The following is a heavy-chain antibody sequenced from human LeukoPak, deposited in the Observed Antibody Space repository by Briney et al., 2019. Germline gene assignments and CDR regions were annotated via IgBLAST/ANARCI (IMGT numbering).Heavy chain of an antibody. J-gene: IGHJ4*02. V-gene: IGHV4-59*01. CDR3: ARTQDLYYFDY. CDR2: IYYTGST. Sequence: PSETLSLTCTVSGGSISSDYWSRIRQSPGKGLECIGCIYYTGSTNYNPSLKSRVTISVDTSKNQFSLKLSSVTAADTAAYYCARTQDLYYFDYWGQGTLVTVSS. CDR1: GGSISSDY.